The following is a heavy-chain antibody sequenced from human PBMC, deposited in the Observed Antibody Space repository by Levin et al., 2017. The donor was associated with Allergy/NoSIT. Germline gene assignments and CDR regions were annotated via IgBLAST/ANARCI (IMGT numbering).Heavy chain of an antibody. D-gene: IGHD3-10*01. V-gene: IGHV2-5*02. CDR3: AHRHNGWFGEEEYYFDY. Sequence: SGPTLVKPTQTLTLTCTFSGFSLSTSGVGVGWIRQPPGKALEWLALIYWDDDKRYSPSLKSRLTITKDTSNNQVVLTLTNMAPVDTSTYYCAHRHNGWFGEEEYYFDYWGQGTLVTVSS. CDR1: GFSLSTSGVG. CDR2: IYWDDDK. J-gene: IGHJ4*02.